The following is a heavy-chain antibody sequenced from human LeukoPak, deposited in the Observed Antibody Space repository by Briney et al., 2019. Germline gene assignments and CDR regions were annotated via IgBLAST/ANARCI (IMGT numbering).Heavy chain of an antibody. CDR2: INSDASST. CDR3: ASGFRTRLDC. CDR1: GFTFSNFW. J-gene: IGHJ4*02. Sequence: GGSLRLSCAASGFTFSNFWMHWVRQAPGKGLVWVSRINSDASSTSYADSVKGRFTISRDNAKNTLYLQMNSLRAEDTAVYYCASGFRTRLDCWGQGTLVTVSS. V-gene: IGHV3-74*01.